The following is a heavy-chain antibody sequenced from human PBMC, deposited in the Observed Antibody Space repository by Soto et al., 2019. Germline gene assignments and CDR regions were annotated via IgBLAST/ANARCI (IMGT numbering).Heavy chain of an antibody. CDR1: GFTFSRYE. CDR2: ISSSGSPV. J-gene: IGHJ5*02. Sequence: EVQLVESGGGLVQPGGSLRLSCEASGFTFSRYEMNWVRQAPGKGLEWVSSISSSGSPVNYADSVKGRFTISRDNSKNSMYLQMTSLRAEDTAVYYCVRSWGVYCSTTRCYSPWFDPWGQGTLVTVSS. CDR3: VRSWGVYCSTTRCYSPWFDP. D-gene: IGHD2-2*02. V-gene: IGHV3-48*03.